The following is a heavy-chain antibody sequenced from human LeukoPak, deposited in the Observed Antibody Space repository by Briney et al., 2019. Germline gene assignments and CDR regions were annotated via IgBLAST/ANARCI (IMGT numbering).Heavy chain of an antibody. D-gene: IGHD2-21*01. CDR3: ARGPSLLY. CDR1: GFIFSSHW. CDR2: IKPDGSER. V-gene: IGHV3-7*01. Sequence: QSGGSLRLSCAASGFIFSSHWMSWVRQAPGKGLEWVASIKPDGSERYYVDSLRGRFTISRDNAKTSLYLQMSSLRAEDTAVYYCARGPSLLYWGQGTLVTVSS. J-gene: IGHJ4*02.